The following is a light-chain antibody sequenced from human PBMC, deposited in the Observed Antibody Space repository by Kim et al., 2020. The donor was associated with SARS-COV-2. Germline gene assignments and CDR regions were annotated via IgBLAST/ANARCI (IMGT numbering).Light chain of an antibody. V-gene: IGLV2-14*03. J-gene: IGLJ1*01. Sequence: GQSIPTSCSGTSSDDGGYNYVSWYQQHPGNAPKLMIYDVSNRPSGVSTRFSGSKSGNTASLPISGLQAEDEADYYCSSYTTSSTLSFGTGTKVTVL. CDR2: DVS. CDR3: SSYTTSSTLS. CDR1: SSDDGGYNY.